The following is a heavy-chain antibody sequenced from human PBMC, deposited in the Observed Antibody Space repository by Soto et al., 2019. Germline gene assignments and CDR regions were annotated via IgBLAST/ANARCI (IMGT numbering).Heavy chain of an antibody. J-gene: IGHJ6*02. CDR3: ARAGITGTRYYYGMEV. Sequence: ASVKVSCKASGYTFTGYYMHWVRQAPGQGLEWMGWINPNSGGTNYAQKFQGWVTMTRDTSISTAYMELSRLRSDDTAVYYCARAGITGTRYYYGMEVSGQGTTVTVSS. CDR2: INPNSGGT. D-gene: IGHD1-20*01. CDR1: GYTFTGYY. V-gene: IGHV1-2*04.